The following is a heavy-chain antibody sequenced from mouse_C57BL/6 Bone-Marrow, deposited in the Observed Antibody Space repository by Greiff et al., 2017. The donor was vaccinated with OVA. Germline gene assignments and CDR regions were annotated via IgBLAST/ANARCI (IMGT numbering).Heavy chain of an antibody. CDR1: GYSITSDY. Sequence: EVQLVESGPGLAKPSQTLSLTCSVTGYSITSDYWNWIRKFPGNKLEYMGYISYSGSTYYNPSLKSRISITRDTSKNQYYLQLNSVTTEDTATYYCASFITTVPWSFDVWGTGTTVTVSS. D-gene: IGHD1-1*01. J-gene: IGHJ1*03. V-gene: IGHV3-8*01. CDR2: ISYSGST. CDR3: ASFITTVPWSFDV.